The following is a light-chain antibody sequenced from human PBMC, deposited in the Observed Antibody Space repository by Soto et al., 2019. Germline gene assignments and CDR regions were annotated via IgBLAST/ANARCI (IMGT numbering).Light chain of an antibody. Sequence: QSALTQPPSASGSPGQSVTISCTGTSDDVGGYNYVSWYQQHPGKAPKLMISEVSERPSGVPDRFSGSKSGNTASLTVSGLQAEDEADYSCSSYAGSNTLVFGGGTQLPVL. CDR3: SSYAGSNTLV. CDR1: SDDVGGYNY. CDR2: EVS. V-gene: IGLV2-8*01. J-gene: IGLJ3*02.